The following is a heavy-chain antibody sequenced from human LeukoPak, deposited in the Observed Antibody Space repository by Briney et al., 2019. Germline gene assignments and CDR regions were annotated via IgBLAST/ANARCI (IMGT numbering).Heavy chain of an antibody. V-gene: IGHV3-53*01. CDR3: ARDGGIATGYGMDV. J-gene: IGHJ6*02. D-gene: IGHD6-13*01. CDR1: GSTVSSNY. Sequence: GGSLRLSCAASGSTVSSNYMSWVRQAPGKGLEWVSVIYSGGSTYYADSVKGRFTISRDNSKNTLYLQMNSLRAEDTAVYYCARDGGIATGYGMDVWGQGTTVTVSS. CDR2: IYSGGST.